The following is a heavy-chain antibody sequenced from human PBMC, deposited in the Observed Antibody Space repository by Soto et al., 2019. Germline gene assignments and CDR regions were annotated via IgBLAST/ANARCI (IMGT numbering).Heavy chain of an antibody. V-gene: IGHV3-33*01. CDR3: ARGDYCSGGSGYSAGMDV. CDR1: GFTFSSYG. D-gene: IGHD2-15*01. J-gene: IGHJ6*02. Sequence: QVQLVESGGGVVQPGRSLRLSCAASGFTFSSYGMHWVRQAPGKGLEWVAVIWYDGSNKYYADSVKGRFTISRDNSKNTLYLQMNSLRAEDTAVYYCARGDYCSGGSGYSAGMDVWGQGTTVTVSS. CDR2: IWYDGSNK.